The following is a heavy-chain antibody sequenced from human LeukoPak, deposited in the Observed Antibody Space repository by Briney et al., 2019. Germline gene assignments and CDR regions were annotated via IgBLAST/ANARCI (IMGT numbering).Heavy chain of an antibody. V-gene: IGHV3-48*04. CDR3: ARETVAGTFDY. CDR1: GFTFSSYS. Sequence: PGGSLRLSCAASGFTFSSYSMNWVRQAPGKGLDWVSYISSSSSAIYYGDSVKGRFTISRDYAKESLHLQMNSLRVEDSAVYYCARETVAGTFDYWGQGTQVTVSS. J-gene: IGHJ4*02. CDR2: ISSSSSAI. D-gene: IGHD6-19*01.